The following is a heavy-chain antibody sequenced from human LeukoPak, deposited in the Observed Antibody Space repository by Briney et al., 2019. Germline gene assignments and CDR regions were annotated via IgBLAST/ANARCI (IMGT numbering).Heavy chain of an antibody. J-gene: IGHJ5*02. CDR2: IYYSGST. CDR1: GGSISSGSYS. V-gene: IGHV4-30-2*03. Sequence: SQTLSLTCAVSGGSISSGSYSWSWIRQSPGKGLEWIGSIYYSGSTYYNPSLKSRVTISVDTSKNQFSLKLSSVTAADTAVYYCANGYNWNYGQNWFDPWGQGTLVTVSS. CDR3: ANGYNWNYGQNWFDP. D-gene: IGHD1-7*01.